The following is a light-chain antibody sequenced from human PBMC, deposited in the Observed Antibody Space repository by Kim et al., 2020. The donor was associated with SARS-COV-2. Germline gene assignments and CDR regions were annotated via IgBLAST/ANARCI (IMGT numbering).Light chain of an antibody. V-gene: IGLV1-44*01. CDR3: AAWDESLDGFLV. CDR2: SNS. CDR1: RSNIGSNP. Sequence: QSVISSCSGSRSNIGSNPVNWYQHVPGTAPKLLIYSNSDRPSGVPDRFTASKSDTSAALAISGLQSEDETTYYFAAWDESLDGFLVFGGGTQLTVL. J-gene: IGLJ2*01.